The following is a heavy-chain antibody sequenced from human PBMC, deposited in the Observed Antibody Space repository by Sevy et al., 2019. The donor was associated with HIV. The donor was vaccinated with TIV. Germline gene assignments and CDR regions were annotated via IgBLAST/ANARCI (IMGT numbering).Heavy chain of an antibody. Sequence: GGSLRLSCAASGFTFSSYAMHWVRQAPGKALEWVAVMSYDGSNKYYADSVKGRFTISRDNSKNTLYLQMNSLRAEDTAVYYCARVGIAAAGTFYYYYYGMDVWGQGTTVTVSS. CDR3: ARVGIAAAGTFYYYYYGMDV. J-gene: IGHJ6*02. CDR2: MSYDGSNK. V-gene: IGHV3-30-3*01. D-gene: IGHD6-13*01. CDR1: GFTFSSYA.